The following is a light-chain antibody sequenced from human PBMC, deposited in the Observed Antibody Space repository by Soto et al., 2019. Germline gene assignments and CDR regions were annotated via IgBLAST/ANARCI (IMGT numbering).Light chain of an antibody. Sequence: QSALTQPASVSGSPGQSITSSCTGTSSDVGGYNFVSWYQQHPGKAPKLMIYEVTNRPSGVSYRFSGSKSGNTASLTISGLQAEDEGDYYCCSSAGPTAWVFGGGTKLTVL. J-gene: IGLJ2*01. CDR2: EVT. CDR3: CSSAGPTAWV. V-gene: IGLV2-23*02. CDR1: SSDVGGYNF.